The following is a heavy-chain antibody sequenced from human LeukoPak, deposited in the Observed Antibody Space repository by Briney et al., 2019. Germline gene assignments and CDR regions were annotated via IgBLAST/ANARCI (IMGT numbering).Heavy chain of an antibody. D-gene: IGHD3-22*01. Sequence: PSETLSLTCTVSGGSISSSSYYWGWIRQPPGTGLEWIGSIYYSRSTSYNPSLKSRVTISVDTSKNQFSLKLSSVTAADTAVYYCAREITMIAVVIHDWYFDLWGRGTLVTVSS. CDR2: IYYSRST. V-gene: IGHV4-39*02. CDR1: GGSISSSSYY. CDR3: AREITMIAVVIHDWYFDL. J-gene: IGHJ2*01.